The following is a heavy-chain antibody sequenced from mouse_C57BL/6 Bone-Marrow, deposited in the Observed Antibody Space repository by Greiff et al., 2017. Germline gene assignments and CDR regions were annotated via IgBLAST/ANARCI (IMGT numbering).Heavy chain of an antibody. Sequence: QVQLQQSGPELVKPGASVKISCKASGYAFSSSWMNWVKQRPGKGLEWIGRIYPGDGDTNYNGKFKGKATLTADKSSSTAYMQLSSLTSEDSAVHFCARTITTGFDYWGQGTTLTVSS. CDR3: ARTITTGFDY. D-gene: IGHD1-1*01. J-gene: IGHJ2*01. CDR2: IYPGDGDT. CDR1: GYAFSSSW. V-gene: IGHV1-82*01.